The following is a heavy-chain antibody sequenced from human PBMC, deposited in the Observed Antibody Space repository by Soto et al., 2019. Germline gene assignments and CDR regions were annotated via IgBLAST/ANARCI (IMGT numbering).Heavy chain of an antibody. V-gene: IGHV4-31*03. D-gene: IGHD3-9*01. J-gene: IGHJ4*02. CDR2: IYYSGST. Sequence: QVQLQESGPGLVKPSQTLSLTCTVSGGSISSGGYYWSWIRQHPGKGLEWIGYIYYSGSTYYNPSLKSRVTISVDTSKNQFSLKLSSVTDADTAVYYCARGNDILTGYTGFYYFDYWGQGTLVTVSS. CDR3: ARGNDILTGYTGFYYFDY. CDR1: GGSISSGGYY.